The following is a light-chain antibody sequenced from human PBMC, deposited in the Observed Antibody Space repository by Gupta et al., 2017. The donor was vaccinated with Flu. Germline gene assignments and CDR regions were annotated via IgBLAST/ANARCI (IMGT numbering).Light chain of an antibody. J-gene: IGLJ3*02. CDR2: EVN. CDR3: SSYTSSSTLV. V-gene: IGLV2-14*01. CDR1: SNDVGGYKY. Sequence: QSALTQPAAVSGSPGQSTSISCTGTSNDVGGYKYFSWYQQHPGKAPKLMIYEVNNRPSGVSNRFSGSKSGDTASLTISGLQAEDEADYYCSSYTSSSTLVFGGGTKVTVL.